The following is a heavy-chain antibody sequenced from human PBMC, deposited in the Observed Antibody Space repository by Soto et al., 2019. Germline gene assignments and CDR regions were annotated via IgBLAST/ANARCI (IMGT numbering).Heavy chain of an antibody. CDR3: ARETGSYNWNDGLMDV. J-gene: IGHJ6*02. V-gene: IGHV3-21*01. Sequence: EVQLVESGGGLVKPGGSLRLSCAASGFSFSSFTMNWVRQAPGKGLEWVSSIDTSSTYMYYADSVTGRFTISRDNAKKSVYLQMKSLRAEDTAVYYCARETGSYNWNDGLMDVWGHGTTVTVSS. CDR2: IDTSSTYM. D-gene: IGHD1-20*01. CDR1: GFSFSSFT.